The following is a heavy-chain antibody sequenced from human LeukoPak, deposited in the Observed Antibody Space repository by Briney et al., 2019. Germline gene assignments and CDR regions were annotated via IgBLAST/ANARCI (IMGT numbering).Heavy chain of an antibody. V-gene: IGHV4-59*01. Sequence: SETLSLTCTVSGGSISSYYWSWIRQPPGKGLEWIGYIYYSGSTNYNPSLKSRVTISVDTSKNQFSLKLSSVSAADTALYYCARDQGTWWFDPWGQGTLVTVSS. CDR3: ARDQGTWWFDP. CDR1: GGSISSYY. J-gene: IGHJ5*02. CDR2: IYYSGST. D-gene: IGHD3-10*01.